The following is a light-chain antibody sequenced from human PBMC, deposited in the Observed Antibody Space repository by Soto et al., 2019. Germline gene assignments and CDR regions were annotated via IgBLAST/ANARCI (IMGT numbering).Light chain of an antibody. V-gene: IGLV1-40*01. CDR1: SSNIGAGYD. CDR3: QSYDRSLSGWV. CDR2: GNS. Sequence: QSVLTQPPSVSGAPGQRVTISCTGSSSNIGAGYDVHWYQQLPGTAPKLLIYGNSNRPSGVPDRFSGSKSGTSASLAITGLQAEDEADYYCQSYDRSLSGWVFGGGTKPPVL. J-gene: IGLJ3*02.